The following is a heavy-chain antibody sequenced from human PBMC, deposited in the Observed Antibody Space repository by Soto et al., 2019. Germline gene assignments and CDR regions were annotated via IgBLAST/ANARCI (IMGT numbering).Heavy chain of an antibody. CDR2: ISAYNGNT. CDR3: AREVWGRYYYDSSGYYKGENDY. CDR1: GYTFTSYG. D-gene: IGHD3-22*01. J-gene: IGHJ4*02. Sequence: ASVKVSCKASGYTFTSYGISWVRQAPGQGLEWIGWISAYNGNTNYAQKLQGRVTMTTDTSTSTAYMELRSLRSDDTAVYYCAREVWGRYYYDSSGYYKGENDYWGLG. V-gene: IGHV1-18*01.